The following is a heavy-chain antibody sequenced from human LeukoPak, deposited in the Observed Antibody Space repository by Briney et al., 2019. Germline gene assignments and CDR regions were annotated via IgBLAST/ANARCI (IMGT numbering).Heavy chain of an antibody. D-gene: IGHD5-18*01. CDR2: ISGSGGST. Sequence: GGSLRLSCAASGFTFSSYAMSWVRQAPGKGLEWVPAISGSGGSTYYADSVKGRFTISRDNSKNTLYLQMNSLRAEDTAVYYCAGDLHKIQLWAPRGSGPWGQGTLVTVSS. CDR3: AGDLHKIQLWAPRGSGP. J-gene: IGHJ5*02. CDR1: GFTFSSYA. V-gene: IGHV3-23*01.